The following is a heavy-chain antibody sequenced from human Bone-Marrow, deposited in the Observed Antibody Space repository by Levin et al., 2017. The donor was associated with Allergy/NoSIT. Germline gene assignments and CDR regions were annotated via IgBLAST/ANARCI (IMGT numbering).Heavy chain of an antibody. CDR3: ATLVGASAGNY. CDR2: ISPANGHT. V-gene: IGHV1-18*01. CDR1: GHIFATYA. Sequence: ASVKVSCKASGHIFATYALSWVRQAPGQGLEWLGWISPANGHTSYGQRLQDRVTMTTDTSTTTAYMELMTLTSDDTAVYYCATLVGASAGNYWGQGTLVIVSS. D-gene: IGHD1-26*01. J-gene: IGHJ4*02.